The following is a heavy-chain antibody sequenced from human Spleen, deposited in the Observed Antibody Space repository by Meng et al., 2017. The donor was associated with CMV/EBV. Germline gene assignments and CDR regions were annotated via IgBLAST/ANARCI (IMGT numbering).Heavy chain of an antibody. Sequence: CKASVTTFTGYYMHWVRQAPGQGLEWMGWINPNSGGTNYAQKCQGRVTMTRDTSISTAYMELSRLRSDDTAVYYCARELRSAAGWFDPWGQGTLVTVSS. J-gene: IGHJ5*02. CDR1: VTTFTGYY. CDR2: INPNSGGT. D-gene: IGHD3-3*01. CDR3: ARELRSAAGWFDP. V-gene: IGHV1-2*02.